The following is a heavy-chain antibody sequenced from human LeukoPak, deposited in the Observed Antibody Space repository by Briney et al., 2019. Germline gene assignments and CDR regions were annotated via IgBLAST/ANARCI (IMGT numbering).Heavy chain of an antibody. D-gene: IGHD4/OR15-4a*01. V-gene: IGHV3-72*01. Sequence: GGSLRLSCAASGFTFSDHYIDWVRQAPGKGLEWVARTRNKVNSYTTAYAASVTDRFTAFRDYSSNSVYLQMNSLKIEDTAVYYCARSMYGEGRRIIDFDYWGQGSLLTVSS. CDR1: GFTFSDHY. J-gene: IGHJ4*02. CDR3: ARSMYGEGRRIIDFDY. CDR2: TRNKVNSYTT.